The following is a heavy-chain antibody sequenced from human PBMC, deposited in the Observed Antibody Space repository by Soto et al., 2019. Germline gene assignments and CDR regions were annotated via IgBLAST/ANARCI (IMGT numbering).Heavy chain of an antibody. D-gene: IGHD3-10*01. J-gene: IGHJ6*03. CDR1: GGSISSSNW. Sequence: SETLSLTCAVSGGSISSSNWWSWVRQPPGKGLEWIGEIYHSGSTNYNPSLKSRVTISVDTSKNQFSLKLSSVTAADTAVYYCARKVTMVRGLTPDYYYYMDVWGKGTTVTVSS. CDR2: IYHSGST. V-gene: IGHV4-4*02. CDR3: ARKVTMVRGLTPDYYYYMDV.